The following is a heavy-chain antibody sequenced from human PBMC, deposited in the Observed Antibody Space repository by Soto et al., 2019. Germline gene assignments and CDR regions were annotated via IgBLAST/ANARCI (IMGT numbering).Heavy chain of an antibody. J-gene: IGHJ6*02. CDR2: IVVGSGNT. D-gene: IGHD3-10*01. CDR3: AEASHGSWSHYGYCDGMDF. CDR1: GFTFTSSA. V-gene: IGHV1-58*01. Sequence: ASVKVSCKASGFTFTSSAVQWVRQARGQRLEWIGWIVVGSGNTNYAQKFQERVTITRDMSTSTAYMELSSLRSEDTAAYYCAEASHGSWSHYGYCDGMDFWGQGTSVTVSS.